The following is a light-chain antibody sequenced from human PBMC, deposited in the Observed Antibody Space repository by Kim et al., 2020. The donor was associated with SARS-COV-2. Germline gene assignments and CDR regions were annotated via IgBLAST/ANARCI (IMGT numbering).Light chain of an antibody. Sequence: DIQMTQSPSSLSASVGDRVTITCRASQGINNYLAWFQQKPGKAPKSLIYGASSLQIRVPSKFSGSGSGTDFNLTIISLQTEDFATYYCQQYSSYPITFGQGTRLEIK. V-gene: IGKV1-16*02. J-gene: IGKJ5*01. CDR2: GAS. CDR3: QQYSSYPIT. CDR1: QGINNY.